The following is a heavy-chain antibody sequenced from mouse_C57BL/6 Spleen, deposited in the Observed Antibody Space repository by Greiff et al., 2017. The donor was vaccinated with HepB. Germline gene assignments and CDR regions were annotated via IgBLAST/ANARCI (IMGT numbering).Heavy chain of an antibody. J-gene: IGHJ1*03. CDR1: GYAFSSSW. Sequence: VQLQESGPELVKPGASVKISCKASGYAFSSSWMNWVKQRPGKGLEWIGRIYPGDGDTNYNGKFKGKATLTADKSSSTAYMQLSSLTSEDSAVYFCARRGDGYSFWYFDVWGTGTTVTVSS. V-gene: IGHV1-82*01. CDR2: IYPGDGDT. D-gene: IGHD2-3*01. CDR3: ARRGDGYSFWYFDV.